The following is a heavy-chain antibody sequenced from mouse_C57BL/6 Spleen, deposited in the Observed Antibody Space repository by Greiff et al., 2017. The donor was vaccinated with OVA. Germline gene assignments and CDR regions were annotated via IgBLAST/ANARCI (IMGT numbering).Heavy chain of an antibody. Sequence: VKLQQPGTELVKPGASVKLSCKASGYTFTSYWMHWVKQRPGQGLEWIGNINPSNGGTNYNEKFKSKATLTVDKSSSTAYMQLSSLTSEDSAVYYCAGKFITTVGYFDVWGTGTTVTVSS. D-gene: IGHD1-1*01. CDR2: INPSNGGT. J-gene: IGHJ1*03. V-gene: IGHV1-53*01. CDR1: GYTFTSYW. CDR3: AGKFITTVGYFDV.